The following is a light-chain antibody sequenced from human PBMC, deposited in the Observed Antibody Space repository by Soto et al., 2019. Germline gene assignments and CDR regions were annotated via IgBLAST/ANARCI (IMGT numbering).Light chain of an antibody. Sequence: QTVLTQEPSXSMSPGWTVTLTCGLSSGAVYTSYYPSWYQQTPGQAPRTLIYSANTRSSGVPDRFSGPILGNKAALTITGAQADDESDYYCVLYMGSGIWVFGGGTQLTAL. V-gene: IGLV8-61*01. J-gene: IGLJ3*02. CDR2: SAN. CDR1: SGAVYTSYY. CDR3: VLYMGSGIWV.